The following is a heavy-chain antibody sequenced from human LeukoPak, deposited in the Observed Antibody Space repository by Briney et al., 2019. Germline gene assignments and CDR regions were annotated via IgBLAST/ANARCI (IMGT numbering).Heavy chain of an antibody. D-gene: IGHD3-10*01. J-gene: IGHJ5*02. CDR1: GYSFTSYW. V-gene: IGHV5-51*01. CDR2: IYPGDSDT. CDR3: ARGSDVLLWFGELGTNWFDP. Sequence: GESLKISCKGSGYSFTSYWIGWVSQMPGKGLEWMGIIYPGDSDTRYSPSFQGQVTISADTSISTAYLQWSSLTASDTAMYYCARGSDVLLWFGELGTNWFDPWGQGTLVTVSS.